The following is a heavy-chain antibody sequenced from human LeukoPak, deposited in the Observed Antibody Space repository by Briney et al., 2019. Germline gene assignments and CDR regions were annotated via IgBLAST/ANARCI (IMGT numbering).Heavy chain of an antibody. Sequence: GGSLRLSCAASGFTFSSYGMHWVRQAPGKGLEWVAVISYDGSNKYYADSVKGRFTISRDNSKNTLYLQMNSLRAEDTAVYYCARDRHITMVRGAPEPYYFDYWGQGTLVTVSS. CDR3: ARDRHITMVRGAPEPYYFDY. J-gene: IGHJ4*02. CDR1: GFTFSSYG. V-gene: IGHV3-30*03. D-gene: IGHD3-10*01. CDR2: ISYDGSNK.